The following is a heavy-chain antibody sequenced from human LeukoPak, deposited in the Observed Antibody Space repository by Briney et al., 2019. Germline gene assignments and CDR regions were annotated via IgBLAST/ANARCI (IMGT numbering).Heavy chain of an antibody. V-gene: IGHV4-39*01. CDR1: GDSVSSTRYY. CDR2: NLYSVTS. Sequence: PSETLSLTCSVSGDSVSSTRYYWGWIRQSPGKGLEWIASNLYSVTSYYNPSFMSRATISVDTSNNQLSLRLTSVTAADTAVYYCARLRDARWHLEYWGQGTLVTVSS. CDR3: ARLRDARWHLEY. J-gene: IGHJ4*02. D-gene: IGHD2-15*01.